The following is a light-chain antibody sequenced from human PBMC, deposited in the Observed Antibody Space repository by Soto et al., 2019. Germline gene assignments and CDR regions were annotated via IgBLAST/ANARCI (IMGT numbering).Light chain of an antibody. V-gene: IGKV3-20*01. Sequence: EIVLTQSPGTLSLSPGERATLSCRASQSVTNRYLAWYQQKPGQAPGLLIYGASYRATGIPDRFSGSGSGTDFTLTISRLEPEDFAVYYCQQYGSSGTFGQGTKVDIK. CDR3: QQYGSSGT. J-gene: IGKJ1*01. CDR2: GAS. CDR1: QSVTNRY.